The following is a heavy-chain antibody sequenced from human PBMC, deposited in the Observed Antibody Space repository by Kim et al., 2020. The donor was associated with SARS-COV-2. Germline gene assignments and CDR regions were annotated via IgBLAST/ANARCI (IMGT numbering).Heavy chain of an antibody. V-gene: IGHV3-23*01. D-gene: IGHD2-15*01. J-gene: IGHJ4*02. CDR1: GLTSSNYA. Sequence: GGSLRLSCAASGLTSSNYALSWARQAPGKGLEWDSAISGGGHDTYYADSVKDRFTISRENSKNTLYLKLNSRRADDTAVYYCAKPNPGYCSSGRCHAYDYWGQGTLVTVSS. CDR2: ISGGGHDT. CDR3: AKPNPGYCSSGRCHAYDY.